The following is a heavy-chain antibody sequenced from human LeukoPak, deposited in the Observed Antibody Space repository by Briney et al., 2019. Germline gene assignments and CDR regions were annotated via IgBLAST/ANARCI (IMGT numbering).Heavy chain of an antibody. CDR1: GGTFRNYI. CDR2: IIPIFGTT. J-gene: IGHJ4*02. V-gene: IGHV1-69*05. Sequence: SVKVSCKASGGTFRNYITTWVRQAPGQGLEWMGVIIPIFGTTNYTQKFQGRVTITTDDSTSTAYMELSSLRSEDTAVYYCARSGPDDESHDYWGQGTLVTVSS. CDR3: ARSGPDDESHDY. D-gene: IGHD1-14*01.